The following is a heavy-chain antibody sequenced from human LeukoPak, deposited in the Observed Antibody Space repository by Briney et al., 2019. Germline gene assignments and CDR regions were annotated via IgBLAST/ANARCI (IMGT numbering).Heavy chain of an antibody. CDR3: ARVNLGYCSSTSCYPFDY. Sequence: SETLSLTCTVSGGSISSGGYYWRWIRQHPGKGLEWIGYIYYSGSTYYHPSLKSRVTISVDTSKNQFSLKLSSVTAADTAVYYCARVNLGYCSSTSCYPFDYWGQGTLVTVSS. CDR1: GGSISSGGYY. J-gene: IGHJ4*02. V-gene: IGHV4-31*03. CDR2: IYYSGST. D-gene: IGHD2-2*01.